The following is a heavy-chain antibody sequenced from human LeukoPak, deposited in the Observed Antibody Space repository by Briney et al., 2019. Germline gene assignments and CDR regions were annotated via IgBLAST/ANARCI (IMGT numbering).Heavy chain of an antibody. Sequence: SETLSLTCTVSGGSISSSSYYWGWIRQPPGKGLEWIGSIYYSGSTYYNPSLKSRVTISVDTSKNQFSLKLSSVTAADTAVYYCARDPPVDYGDYVSSGDYWGQGTLVTVSS. D-gene: IGHD4-17*01. CDR2: IYYSGST. J-gene: IGHJ4*02. V-gene: IGHV4-39*07. CDR3: ARDPPVDYGDYVSSGDY. CDR1: GGSISSSSYY.